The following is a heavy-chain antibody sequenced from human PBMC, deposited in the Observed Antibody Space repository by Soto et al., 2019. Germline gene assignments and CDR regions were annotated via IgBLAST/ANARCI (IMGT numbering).Heavy chain of an antibody. V-gene: IGHV4-34*01. CDR2: INHSGST. CDR1: GGSFSGYY. D-gene: IGHD3-10*01. Sequence: SETLSLTCAAYGGSFSGYYWSWIRQPPGKGLEWIGEINHSGSTNYNPSLKSRVTISVDTSKNQFSLKLSSVTAADTAVYYCARGRGGYYGSGSFRMDIWGQGTTVTVSS. CDR3: ARGRGGYYGSGSFRMDI. J-gene: IGHJ6*02.